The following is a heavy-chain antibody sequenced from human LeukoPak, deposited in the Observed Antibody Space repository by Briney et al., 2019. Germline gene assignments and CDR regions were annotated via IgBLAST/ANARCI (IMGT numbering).Heavy chain of an antibody. V-gene: IGHV4-34*01. CDR3: ASSSSSWDFDY. CDR1: GGSFSGYY. D-gene: IGHD6-13*01. Sequence: SETLSLTCAVYGGSFSGYYWSWIRQPPGKGLEWIGKINHSGSTNYNPSLKSRVTISVDTSKNQFSLKLSSVTAADTAVYCCASSSSSWDFDYWGQGTLVTVSS. CDR2: INHSGST. J-gene: IGHJ4*02.